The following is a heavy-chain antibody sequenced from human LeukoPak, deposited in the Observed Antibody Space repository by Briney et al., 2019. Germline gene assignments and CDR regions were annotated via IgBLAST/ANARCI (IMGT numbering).Heavy chain of an antibody. Sequence: PGGSLRLSCTASGFTFSSYSMNWVRQAPGKGLEWVSSISSSSSYIYYADSVKGRFTISRDNAKNSLYLQMNSLRAEDTAVYYCARATGYSYGYQASLWGQGTLVTVSS. D-gene: IGHD5-18*01. CDR3: ARATGYSYGYQASL. CDR2: ISSSSSYI. V-gene: IGHV3-21*01. J-gene: IGHJ4*02. CDR1: GFTFSSYS.